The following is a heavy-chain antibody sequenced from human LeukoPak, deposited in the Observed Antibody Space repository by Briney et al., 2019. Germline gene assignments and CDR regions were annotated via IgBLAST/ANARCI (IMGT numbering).Heavy chain of an antibody. V-gene: IGHV3-11*01. D-gene: IGHD6-6*01. CDR3: ARDPRGLVVFDY. CDR2: ISSSGSTI. Sequence: GGSLRLSCAASGFTFSDYYMSWIRQAPGKGLEWVSYISSSGSTIYYADSLKGRFTISSDNAKNSLYLQMNSLGAEDTAVYYCARDPRGLVVFDYWGQGTLVTVSS. CDR1: GFTFSDYY. J-gene: IGHJ4*02.